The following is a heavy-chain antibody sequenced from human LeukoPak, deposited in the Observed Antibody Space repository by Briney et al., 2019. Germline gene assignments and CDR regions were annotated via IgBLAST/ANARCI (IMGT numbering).Heavy chain of an antibody. CDR3: ASVCGSTSCYSDDAFDI. Sequence: SETLSLTCTVSGGSTSSHYWSWIRQPPGKGLEWIGYIYYSGSTNYNPSLKSRVTISVDTSKNQFSLKLSSVTAADTAVYYCASVCGSTSCYSDDAFDIWGQGTMVTVSS. J-gene: IGHJ3*02. D-gene: IGHD2-2*01. V-gene: IGHV4-59*11. CDR2: IYYSGST. CDR1: GGSTSSHY.